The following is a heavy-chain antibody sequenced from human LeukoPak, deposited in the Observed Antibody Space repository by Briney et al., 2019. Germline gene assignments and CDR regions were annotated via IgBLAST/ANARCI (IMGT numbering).Heavy chain of an antibody. D-gene: IGHD3-16*02. CDR2: ISGSGGST. Sequence: ETLSLTCTVSGGSISSGAYYWSWIRQHPGKGLEWVSAISGSGGSTYYADSVKGRFTISRDNSKNTLYLQMNSLRAEDTAVYYCAKIRTTGVIFNPFDPWGQGTLVTVSS. V-gene: IGHV3-23*01. CDR3: AKIRTTGVIFNPFDP. CDR1: GGSISSGAYY. J-gene: IGHJ5*02.